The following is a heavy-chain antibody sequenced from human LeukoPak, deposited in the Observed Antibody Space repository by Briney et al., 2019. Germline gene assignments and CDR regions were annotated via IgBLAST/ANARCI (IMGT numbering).Heavy chain of an antibody. D-gene: IGHD2-21*02. Sequence: ASVKVSFKASGYTFTSYGISWVRQAPGQGLEWMGWISAYNGNTNYAQKLQGRVTMTTDTSTSTAYMELRSLRSDDTAVYYCARGCGGDCYSAFDIWGQGTMVTVSS. V-gene: IGHV1-18*01. CDR1: GYTFTSYG. CDR3: ARGCGGDCYSAFDI. J-gene: IGHJ3*02. CDR2: ISAYNGNT.